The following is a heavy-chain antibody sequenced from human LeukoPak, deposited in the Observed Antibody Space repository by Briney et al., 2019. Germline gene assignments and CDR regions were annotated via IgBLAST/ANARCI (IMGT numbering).Heavy chain of an antibody. CDR3: AREIADILTRGWDLDH. CDR1: GFTVSSNY. CDR2: IYSGGST. Sequence: GGSLRLSCAASGFTVSSNYMSWVRQAPGKGLEWVSVIYSGGSTYYADSVKGRFTISRENAKNSLYLQMNSLSEGDTAVYYCAREIADILTRGWDLDHWGRGTLLTVSS. D-gene: IGHD3-9*01. V-gene: IGHV3-53*01. J-gene: IGHJ2*01.